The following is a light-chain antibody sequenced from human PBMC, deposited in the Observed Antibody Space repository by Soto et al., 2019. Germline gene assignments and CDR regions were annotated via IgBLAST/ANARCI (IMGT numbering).Light chain of an antibody. V-gene: IGKV1-33*01. CDR1: QDISNF. CDR3: QQYDSLPRT. CDR2: DAS. J-gene: IGKJ3*01. Sequence: DLPMTQSPSSLSAALGYGVTITCQASQDISNFVNWYQQKPGTAPKVLIYDASNLQTGVPSRFSGSGSGTDFTFTISSLQPEDIATYFCQQYDSLPRTFGPGTKVDNK.